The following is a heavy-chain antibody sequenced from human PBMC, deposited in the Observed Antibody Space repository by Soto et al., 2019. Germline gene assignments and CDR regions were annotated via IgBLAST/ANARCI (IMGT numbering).Heavy chain of an antibody. CDR1: GYSFSSNA. CDR2: ISTYSGDP. D-gene: IGHD3-16*02. CDR3: ARVWGSYQDPSGGAGFDP. J-gene: IGHJ5*02. Sequence: QVQLVQSGAEVKKPGASVKVACKTSGYSFSSNAITWVRQAPGQGLEWMGWISTYSGDPNYAQKFQGRVTRTTETATNTDYMELRHLRSDDTAVDYCARVWGSYQDPSGGAGFDPWGQGTLVTVSS. V-gene: IGHV1-18*01.